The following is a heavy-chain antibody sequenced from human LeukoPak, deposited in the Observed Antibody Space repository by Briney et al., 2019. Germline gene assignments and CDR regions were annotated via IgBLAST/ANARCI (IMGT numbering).Heavy chain of an antibody. CDR1: GGSIRNSGYY. J-gene: IGHJ4*02. Sequence: SETLSLTCTVSGGSIRNSGYYWGWIRQPPGKGLEWIGSIYYSGNTYYNPSLKSRVTVSVDTSKNQFSLKLRSVTAADTAVYYCARQGYADFSSRPFDYWGQGTLVTVSS. CDR3: ARQGYADFSSRPFDY. CDR2: IYYSGNT. V-gene: IGHV4-39*01. D-gene: IGHD4-17*01.